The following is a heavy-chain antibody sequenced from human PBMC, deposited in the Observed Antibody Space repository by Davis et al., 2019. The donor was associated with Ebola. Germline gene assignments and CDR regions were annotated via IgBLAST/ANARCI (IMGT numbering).Heavy chain of an antibody. CDR3: ARDGDASGYPL. CDR1: GFTFSDYY. V-gene: IGHV3-11*06. Sequence: GESLKISCAASGFTFSDYYMSWIRQAPGKGLEWVSYINGNSKYTNYAASVRGRFTISRDNAKNVLYLQIDSLRAEDTAVDYCARDGDASGYPLWGQGTRVTVSS. CDR2: INGNSKYT. D-gene: IGHD3-22*01. J-gene: IGHJ4*02.